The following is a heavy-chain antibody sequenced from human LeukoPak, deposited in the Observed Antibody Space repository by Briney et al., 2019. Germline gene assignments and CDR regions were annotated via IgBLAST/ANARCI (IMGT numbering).Heavy chain of an antibody. V-gene: IGHV3-7*01. D-gene: IGHD3-3*01. J-gene: IGHJ4*02. Sequence: GGSLRLSCTASGFTFSHHWMTWVCQAPEKGLEWVANIKEDGSEKDYVDSVKGRFTISRDNGKNSLYLQMNSLRGEDTAVYYCARLNWNYADYWGQGTLVTVSS. CDR2: IKEDGSEK. CDR3: ARLNWNYADY. CDR1: GFTFSHHW.